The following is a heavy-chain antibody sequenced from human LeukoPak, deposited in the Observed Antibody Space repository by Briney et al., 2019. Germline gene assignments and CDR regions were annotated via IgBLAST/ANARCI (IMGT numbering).Heavy chain of an antibody. CDR2: ISAYSGNT. CDR3: ARGFGSSSSGYSDY. CDR1: GYTFTSYG. V-gene: IGHV1-18*01. Sequence: AASVKVSCKASGYTFTSYGISWVRQAPGQGLEWVGWISAYSGNTNYAQKLQGRVTMTTDISTSTAYMELRSPRSDDTAVYYCARGFGSSSSGYSDYWGQGALVTVSS. J-gene: IGHJ4*02. D-gene: IGHD3-22*01.